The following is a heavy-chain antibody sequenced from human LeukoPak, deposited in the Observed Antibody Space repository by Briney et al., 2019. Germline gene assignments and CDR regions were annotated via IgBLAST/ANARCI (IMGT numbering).Heavy chain of an antibody. J-gene: IGHJ4*02. V-gene: IGHV4-59*01. Sequence: SEALSLICTVSGGSISSYYWSWIRQPPGKGLEWIGYIYYSGSINYNPSLKSRVTISVDTSKNQFSLKVSSVTAADTAVYYCARGNWYLDYWGQGTLVTVSS. CDR3: ARGNWYLDY. D-gene: IGHD1-1*01. CDR2: IYYSGSI. CDR1: GGSISSYY.